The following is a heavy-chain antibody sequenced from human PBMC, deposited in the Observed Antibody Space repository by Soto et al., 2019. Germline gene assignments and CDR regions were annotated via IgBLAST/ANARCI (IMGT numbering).Heavy chain of an antibody. D-gene: IGHD2-2*02. CDR2: IYYSGST. V-gene: IGHV4-39*01. J-gene: IGHJ4*02. CDR1: GGSISSSSYY. Sequence: QLQLQESGPGLVKPSETLSLTCTVSGGSISSSSYYWGWIRQPPGKGLEWIGSIYYSGSTYYNPSLKSRVTIYVDTSKNQFALKLSSVTDADTAVYYCARHSFIRAPAAIRRHFDYWGQGTLVTVSS. CDR3: ARHSFIRAPAAIRRHFDY.